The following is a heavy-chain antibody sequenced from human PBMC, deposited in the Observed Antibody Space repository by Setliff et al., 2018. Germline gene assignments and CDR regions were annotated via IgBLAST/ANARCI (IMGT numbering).Heavy chain of an antibody. D-gene: IGHD2-8*01. CDR3: SRLVRYCTTTTCQTLSGAEH. Sequence: ASVKVSCKASGYEFNNYGIAWVRQAPGQGLEWMGWINGYNGNTFYAPKLQGRLTMTTDESTATAYVELRSLRSDDTAIYFCSRLVRYCTTTTCQTLSGAEHWGQGTLVTVSS. CDR2: INGYNGNT. J-gene: IGHJ4*02. CDR1: GYEFNNYG. V-gene: IGHV1-18*01.